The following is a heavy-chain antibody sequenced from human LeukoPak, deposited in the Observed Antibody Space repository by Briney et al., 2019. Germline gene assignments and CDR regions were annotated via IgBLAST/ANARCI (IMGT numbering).Heavy chain of an antibody. CDR1: GFIFSSYS. CDR3: AKAPRWFGVPYYFDY. CDR2: ISSISSYI. Sequence: PGGSLRLSCAASGFIFSSYSMNWVRQAPGKGLEWVSSISSISSYIYYAGSVKGRFTISRDNAKNSLYLQMNSLRAEDTAVYYCAKAPRWFGVPYYFDYWGQGTLVTVSS. V-gene: IGHV3-21*04. J-gene: IGHJ4*02. D-gene: IGHD3-10*01.